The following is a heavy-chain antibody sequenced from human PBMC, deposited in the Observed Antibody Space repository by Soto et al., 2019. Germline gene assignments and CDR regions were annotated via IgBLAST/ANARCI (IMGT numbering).Heavy chain of an antibody. D-gene: IGHD3-10*01. CDR1: GFTFSSYG. V-gene: IGHV3-33*01. Sequence: GGSLRLSCAASGFTFSSYGMHWVRQAPGKGLEWVAVIWYDGSNKYYADSVKGRFTISRDNSKNTLYLQMNSLRAEDTAVYYCARDLRLGVYGMDVWGQGTTVTVSS. CDR3: ARDLRLGVYGMDV. J-gene: IGHJ6*02. CDR2: IWYDGSNK.